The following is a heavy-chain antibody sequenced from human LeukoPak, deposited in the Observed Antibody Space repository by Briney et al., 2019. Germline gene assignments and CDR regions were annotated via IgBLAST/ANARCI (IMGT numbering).Heavy chain of an antibody. CDR2: IRYDGSNR. V-gene: IGHV3-30*02. Sequence: GGYLRLYCAASGFTFSSYGMNWVRQAPGKGLEWVASIRYDGSNRYFADSVKGRFTISRDNSKNTLYLQMNSLRAEDTAVYYCAKDLGGYYDFWSGYHNWFGPWGQGTLVTVSS. CDR3: AKDLGGYYDFWSGYHNWFGP. J-gene: IGHJ5*02. CDR1: GFTFSSYG. D-gene: IGHD3-3*01.